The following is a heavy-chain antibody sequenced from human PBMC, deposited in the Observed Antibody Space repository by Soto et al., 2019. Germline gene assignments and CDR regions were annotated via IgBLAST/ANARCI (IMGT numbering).Heavy chain of an antibody. CDR1: GFTFDDYA. D-gene: IGHD6-13*01. CDR3: AKAPGAYSSSPGPIYWYFDL. CDR2: ISWNSGSI. V-gene: IGHV3-9*01. J-gene: IGHJ2*01. Sequence: EVQLVESGGGLVQPGRSLRLSCAASGFTFDDYAMHWVRQAPGKGLEWVSGISWNSGSIGYADSVKGRFTISRDNAKNSLYLQMNSLRAEDTALYYCAKAPGAYSSSPGPIYWYFDLWGRGTLVTVSS.